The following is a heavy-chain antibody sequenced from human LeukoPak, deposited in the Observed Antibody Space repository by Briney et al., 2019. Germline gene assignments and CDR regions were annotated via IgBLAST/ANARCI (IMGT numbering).Heavy chain of an antibody. CDR1: GYTFTSYD. V-gene: IGHV1-8*01. CDR2: MNPNSGNT. J-gene: IGHJ5*02. D-gene: IGHD3-3*01. CDR3: ARTYYDFWSGYSFNWFDP. Sequence: GASVKVSCKASGYTFTSYDINWVRQATGQGLEWMGWMNPNSGNTGYAQKFQGRVTMTRNTSISTAYMELSSLRSEDTAVYYCARTYYDFWSGYSFNWFDPWGQGTLVTVSS.